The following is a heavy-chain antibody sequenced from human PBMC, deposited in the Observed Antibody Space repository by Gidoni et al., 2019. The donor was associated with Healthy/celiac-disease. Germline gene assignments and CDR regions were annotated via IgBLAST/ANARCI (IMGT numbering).Heavy chain of an antibody. CDR2: INHSGST. CDR1: GGSFSGYY. V-gene: IGHV4-34*01. CDR3: ARETRIQLWLDYYYYYGMDV. Sequence: QVQLQQWGAGLLKPSETLSLTCAVYGGSFSGYYWSWIRQPPGKGLEWIGEINHSGSTNYNPSLKSRVTISVDTSKNQFSLKLSSVTAAYTAVYYCARETRIQLWLDYYYYYGMDVWGQGTTVTVSS. D-gene: IGHD5-18*01. J-gene: IGHJ6*02.